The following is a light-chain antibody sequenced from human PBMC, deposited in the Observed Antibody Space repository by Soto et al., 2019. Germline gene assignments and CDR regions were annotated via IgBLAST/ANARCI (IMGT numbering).Light chain of an antibody. J-gene: IGLJ3*02. Sequence: QLVLTQPPSASGTPGQRVTISCSGSSSNIGSNYVYWYQQLPGTAPKLLIYSNIQRPSGVPDRFSGSKSGTSASLAISGLRSEDEADYYCAAWDDSLSGWVFGGGTKVTVL. CDR3: AAWDDSLSGWV. CDR2: SNI. V-gene: IGLV1-47*02. CDR1: SSNIGSNY.